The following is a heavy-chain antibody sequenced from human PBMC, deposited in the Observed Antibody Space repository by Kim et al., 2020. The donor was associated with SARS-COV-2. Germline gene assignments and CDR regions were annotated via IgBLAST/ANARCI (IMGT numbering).Heavy chain of an antibody. CDR3: AGTPRGLLKPAFDS. J-gene: IGHJ4*02. V-gene: IGHV1-3*01. CDR2: INGGNGNT. CDR1: GYTFTNYI. Sequence: ASVKVSCKASGYTFTNYIIHWVRQAPGQRLEWMGWINGGNGNTKYSGRFQGRVTLTRDTSASTAYMELSSLTSEDTAVYSCAGTPRGLLKPAFDSWGQGTLVTVSS. D-gene: IGHD3-10*01.